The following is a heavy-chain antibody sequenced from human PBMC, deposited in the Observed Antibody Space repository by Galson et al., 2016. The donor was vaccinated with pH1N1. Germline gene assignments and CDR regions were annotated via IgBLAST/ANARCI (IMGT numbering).Heavy chain of an antibody. CDR3: ARDGYGDYVGGDY. V-gene: IGHV1-46*01. Sequence: SVKVSCKASGYTFTKEYIHWVRQAPGQGLEWMGVIDPSNGGTTYSQKFQGLVTMTRDTSTNTVYMELTSLRSEDTALYFCARDGYGDYVGGDYWGQGTLVTVSS. CDR2: IDPSNGGT. D-gene: IGHD4-17*01. J-gene: IGHJ4*02. CDR1: GYTFTKEY.